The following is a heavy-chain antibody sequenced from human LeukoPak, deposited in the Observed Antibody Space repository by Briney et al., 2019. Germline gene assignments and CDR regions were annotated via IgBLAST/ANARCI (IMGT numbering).Heavy chain of an antibody. J-gene: IGHJ4*02. CDR3: ARLPRRYCSSTSCYKGIRDFDY. CDR1: GGSISSSNW. CDR2: IYHSGST. D-gene: IGHD2-2*02. V-gene: IGHV4-4*02. Sequence: SGTLSLTCAVSGGSISSSNWWSWVRQPPGKGLEWIGEIYHSGSTNYNPSLKSRVTISVDTSKNQFSLKLSSVTAADTAVHYCARLPRRYCSSTSCYKGIRDFDYWGQGTLVTVSS.